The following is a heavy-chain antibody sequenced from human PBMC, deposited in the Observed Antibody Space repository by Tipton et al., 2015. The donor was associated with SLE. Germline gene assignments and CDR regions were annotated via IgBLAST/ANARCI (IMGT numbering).Heavy chain of an antibody. D-gene: IGHD2-21*01. V-gene: IGHV3-33*08. CDR2: IWYDGSQE. CDR1: GFGFDDYA. CDR3: ARDILVGFFDI. J-gene: IGHJ3*02. Sequence: SLRLSCTTSGFGFDDYAMHWVRQAPGKGLEWVAVIWYDGSQEFYADSVKGRFSISKDNSKNMVYLQMNSLRAEDTAVYYCARDILVGFFDIWGQGTRVTVSS.